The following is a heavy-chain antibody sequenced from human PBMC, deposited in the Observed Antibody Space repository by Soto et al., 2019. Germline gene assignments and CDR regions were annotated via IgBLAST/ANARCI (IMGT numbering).Heavy chain of an antibody. CDR2: IGAYNGDT. Sequence: EASVKVSCTDSGYTNTNYGITWVRQAPGQGLEWMGGIGAYNGDTHYTQRLQGRVTMTTDTSTSTAYMELRGLRSDDTAIYYCARDLGYCSSTSCDPYFDYWGQGTLVTVSS. CDR3: ARDLGYCSSTSCDPYFDY. V-gene: IGHV1-18*01. J-gene: IGHJ4*02. D-gene: IGHD2-2*01. CDR1: GYTNTNYG.